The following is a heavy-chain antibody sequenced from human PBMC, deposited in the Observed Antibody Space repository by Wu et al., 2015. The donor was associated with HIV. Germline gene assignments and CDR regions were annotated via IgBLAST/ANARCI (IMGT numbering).Heavy chain of an antibody. CDR2: INPHSADT. CDR1: GYTFGAFY. D-gene: IGHD3-10*01. J-gene: IGHJ4*02. V-gene: IGHV1-2*02. Sequence: QVQLVQSGAEVKKPGASVKVSCEASGYTFGAFYIHWVRQAPGQGLEWMGWINPHSADTIYAQKFQGRVTMTRDTSISTAYMELNRLRSDDTAVYFCARADYFGSGLILGPFDSVGARGTLVTVSS. CDR3: ARADYFGSGLILGPFDSV.